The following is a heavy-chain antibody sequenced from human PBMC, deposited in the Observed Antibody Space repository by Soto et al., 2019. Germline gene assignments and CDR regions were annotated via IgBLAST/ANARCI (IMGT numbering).Heavy chain of an antibody. Sequence: PGGSLRLSCAASGFTFSSNSMSWVRQAPGKGLEWVSSISGGGASTYYADSVKGRFTISRDNSKNTLYLQLNSLRAEDTALYYCAKQAGYSSDPIDYWGQGTLVTVSS. CDR2: ISGGGAST. J-gene: IGHJ4*02. CDR1: GFTFSSNS. CDR3: AKQAGYSSDPIDY. D-gene: IGHD6-19*01. V-gene: IGHV3-23*01.